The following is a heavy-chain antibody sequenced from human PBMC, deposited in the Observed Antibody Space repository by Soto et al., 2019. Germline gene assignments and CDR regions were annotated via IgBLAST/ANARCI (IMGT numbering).Heavy chain of an antibody. D-gene: IGHD2-21*02. CDR2: FYYSGTT. J-gene: IGHJ4*02. CDR3: ARHDQKYGDQLDY. V-gene: IGHV4-39*01. CDR1: GGSITSRDYY. Sequence: QVRLQESGPGLVRPSETLSLTCAVSGGSITSRDYYWGWIRQPPGKGLEWIGSFYYSGTTYYNPSLKSRVAISVDTSKNQFSLRVNSVAAADTAVYYCARHDQKYGDQLDYWGQGTLVTVSS.